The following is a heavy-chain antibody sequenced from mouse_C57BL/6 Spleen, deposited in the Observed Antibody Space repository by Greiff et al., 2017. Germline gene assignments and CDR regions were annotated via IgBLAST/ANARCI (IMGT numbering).Heavy chain of an antibody. J-gene: IGHJ4*01. CDR1: GFSLTSYG. CDR2: IWSGGST. D-gene: IGHD1-1*01. CDR3: ARKMDITTVVATGDYAMDY. V-gene: IGHV2-2*01. Sequence: VQLQQSGPGLVQPSQSLSITCTVSGFSLTSYGVHWVRQSPGKGLEWLGVIWSGGSTDYNAAFISRLSISKDNSKSQVFFKMNSLQADDTAIYYCARKMDITTVVATGDYAMDYWGQGTSVTVSS.